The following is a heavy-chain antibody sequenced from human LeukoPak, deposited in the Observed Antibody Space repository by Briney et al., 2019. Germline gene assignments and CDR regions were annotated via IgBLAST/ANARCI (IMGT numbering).Heavy chain of an antibody. D-gene: IGHD4-17*01. J-gene: IGHJ5*02. CDR2: INHSGST. Sequence: KPSETLSLTCAVYGGSFSGYYWSWIRQPPGKGLEWIGEINHSGSTNYNPSLKSRVTISVDTSKNQFSLKLSSVTAADTAVYYCARALFDYGDYWFDPWGQGTLVTVSS. CDR3: ARALFDYGDYWFDP. CDR1: GGSFSGYY. V-gene: IGHV4-34*01.